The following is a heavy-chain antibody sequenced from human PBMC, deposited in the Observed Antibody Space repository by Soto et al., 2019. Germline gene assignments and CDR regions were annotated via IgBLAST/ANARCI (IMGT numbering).Heavy chain of an antibody. D-gene: IGHD3-10*01. V-gene: IGHV5-10-1*01. Sequence: GESLKISCKGSGYSFTSYWISWVRQMPGKGLEWMGRIDPSDSYTNYSPSFQGHVTISADKSISTAYLPWSSLKASDTAMSYCASPVSRGSYRYYYYYGMDVWGQGTTVTVSS. CDR3: ASPVSRGSYRYYYYYGMDV. CDR1: GYSFTSYW. J-gene: IGHJ6*02. CDR2: IDPSDSYT.